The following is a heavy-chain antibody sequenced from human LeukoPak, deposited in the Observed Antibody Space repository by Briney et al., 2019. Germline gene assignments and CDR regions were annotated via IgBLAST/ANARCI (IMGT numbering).Heavy chain of an antibody. CDR3: AKDLYYGSGSHFDY. J-gene: IGHJ4*02. CDR1: GFTFSSYG. Sequence: GGSLRLSCAASGFTFSSYGMHWVRQAPGKGLEWVAFIRYDGSNKYYADSVKGRFTISRDNSKDTLYLQMNSLRAEDTAVYYCAKDLYYGSGSHFDYWGPGTLVTVSS. CDR2: IRYDGSNK. V-gene: IGHV3-30*02. D-gene: IGHD3-10*01.